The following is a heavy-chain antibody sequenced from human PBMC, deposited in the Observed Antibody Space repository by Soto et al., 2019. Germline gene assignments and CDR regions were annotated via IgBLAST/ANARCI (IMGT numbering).Heavy chain of an antibody. CDR2: IIPIFGTA. J-gene: IGHJ5*02. V-gene: IGHV1-69*12. CDR3: AREVGATFDP. Sequence: QVQLVQSGAEVKKPGSSVKVSCKASGGAFSSYAISWVRQAPGQGLVWMGGIIPIFGTANYAQKFQGRVTITADEATGAACMELSILRSEDTAVNYFAREVGATFDPWGQGTLVTVSS. CDR1: GGAFSSYA. D-gene: IGHD1-26*01.